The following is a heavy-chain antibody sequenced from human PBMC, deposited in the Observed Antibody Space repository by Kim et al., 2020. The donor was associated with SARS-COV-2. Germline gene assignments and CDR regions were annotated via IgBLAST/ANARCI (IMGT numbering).Heavy chain of an antibody. D-gene: IGHD3-10*01. CDR3: ARAVWFRELLPRYYFDY. J-gene: IGHJ4*02. Sequence: KFQGRVTMTRNTSISTAYMELISLRSEDTAVYYCARAVWFRELLPRYYFDYWGQGTLVTVSS. V-gene: IGHV1-8*01.